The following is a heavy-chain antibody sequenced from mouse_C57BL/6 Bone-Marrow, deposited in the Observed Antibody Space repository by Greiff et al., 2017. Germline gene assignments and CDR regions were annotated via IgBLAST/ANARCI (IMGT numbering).Heavy chain of an antibody. CDR2: IWGDGST. CDR1: GFSLTSYG. Sequence: QVQLKQPGPGLVAPSQSLSITCTVSGFSLTSYGVSWVRQPPGKGLEWLGVIWGDGSTNYHSALISRLSIRKDNSKSKVFLKLNSLQTDDTATYYCASIPLYYAMDYWGQGTAVTVSS. CDR3: ASIPLYYAMDY. J-gene: IGHJ4*01. V-gene: IGHV2-3*01.